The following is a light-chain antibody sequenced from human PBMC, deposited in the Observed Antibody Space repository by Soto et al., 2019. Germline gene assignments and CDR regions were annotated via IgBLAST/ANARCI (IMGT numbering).Light chain of an antibody. CDR1: SSDAGGYNY. CDR3: SSYISSSTLWV. V-gene: IGLV2-14*01. J-gene: IGLJ3*02. CDR2: EVS. Sequence: QSVLTHPASVSGSPGQSITISCTGTSSDAGGYNYVSWYQQHPGKAPKLMIYEVSNRPSGVSNRFSGSKSGNTASLTISGLQAEDEDDYYCSSYISSSTLWVFGGGTKVTVL.